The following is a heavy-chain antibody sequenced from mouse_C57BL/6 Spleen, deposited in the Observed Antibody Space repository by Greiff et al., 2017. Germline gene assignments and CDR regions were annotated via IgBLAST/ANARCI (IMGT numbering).Heavy chain of an antibody. Sequence: VQLQQPGTELVKPGASVKLSCKASGYTFTSYWMHWVKQRPGQGLEWIGNINPSNGGTNYNEKFKSKATLTVDTSSSTAYMLLSSLTSEDSAVYYCARCYYSNYGFYAMEYWGQGTSVTVST. CDR3: ARCYYSNYGFYAMEY. CDR2: INPSNGGT. D-gene: IGHD2-5*01. CDR1: GYTFTSYW. J-gene: IGHJ4*01. V-gene: IGHV1-53*01.